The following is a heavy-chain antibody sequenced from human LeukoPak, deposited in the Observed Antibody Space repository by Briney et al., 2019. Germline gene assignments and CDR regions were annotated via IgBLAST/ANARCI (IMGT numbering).Heavy chain of an antibody. CDR2: ISYDGSNK. CDR1: GFTFSSSA. J-gene: IGHJ4*02. V-gene: IGHV3-30*18. Sequence: GGSLRLSCAASGFTFSSSAMSWVRQAPGKGLEWVAVISYDGSNKYYADSVKGRFTISRDNSKNTLYLQMNSLRAEDTAVYYCAKGGSSWTWVDYWGQGTLVTVSS. CDR3: AKGGSSWTWVDY. D-gene: IGHD6-13*01.